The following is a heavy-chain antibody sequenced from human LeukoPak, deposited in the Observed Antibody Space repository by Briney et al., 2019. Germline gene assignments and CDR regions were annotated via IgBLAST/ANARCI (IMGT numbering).Heavy chain of an antibody. D-gene: IGHD4-17*01. V-gene: IGHV1-46*01. J-gene: IGHJ6*03. Sequence: ASVKVSCKASGYTFTSYYMHWVRQAPGQGLEWMGIINPSGGSTSYAQKFQGRVTMTRDMSTSTVYMELSSLRSEDTAVYHCARERVGTTVTTTDYYYYMDVWGKGTTVTVSS. CDR1: GYTFTSYY. CDR2: INPSGGST. CDR3: ARERVGTTVTTTDYYYYMDV.